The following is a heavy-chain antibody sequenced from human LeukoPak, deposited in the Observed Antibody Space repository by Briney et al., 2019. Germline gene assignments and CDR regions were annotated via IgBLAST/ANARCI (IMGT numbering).Heavy chain of an antibody. CDR3: AKDLTVTTSYGMDV. CDR1: GFTFDDYA. CDR2: ISWNSGSI. J-gene: IGHJ6*02. D-gene: IGHD4-17*01. Sequence: GGSLRLSCAASGFTFDDYAMHWVRQAPGKGLEWLSGISWNSGSIGYADSVKGRFTISRDNAKNSLYLQMNSLRAEDTALYYCAKDLTVTTSYGMDVWGQGTTVTVSS. V-gene: IGHV3-9*01.